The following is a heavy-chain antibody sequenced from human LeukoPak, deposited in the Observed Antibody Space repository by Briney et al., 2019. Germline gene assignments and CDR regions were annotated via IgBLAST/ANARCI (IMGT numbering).Heavy chain of an antibody. CDR3: TKGYSGVSVYAFDV. V-gene: IGHV3-72*01. CDR1: GFTFSDHY. CDR2: SGNKVSGYNT. D-gene: IGHD1-26*01. J-gene: IGHJ3*01. Sequence: GGSLRLSCAASGFTFSDHYIDWVRQAPGEGLEWVGRSGNKVSGYNTEYAASVNGRFTISRDDSKNLLYLQMNSLKTEDTAIYHCTKGYSGVSVYAFDVWGQGTVVTVSS.